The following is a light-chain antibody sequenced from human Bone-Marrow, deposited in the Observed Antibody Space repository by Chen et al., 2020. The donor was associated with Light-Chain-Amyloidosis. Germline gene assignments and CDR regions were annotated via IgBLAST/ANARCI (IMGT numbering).Light chain of an antibody. V-gene: IGLV3-25*03. CDR1: DLPTKY. CDR2: RDT. Sequence: SCELTQPPSVSVSPGQTARITCSGDDLPTKYAYWYQQKPGQAPVLVIHRDTERPSGISERFSGSSSGTTATLTISGVQAADEADYHCQSADSSGTYEVIFGGGTKLTVL. CDR3: QSADSSGTYEVI. J-gene: IGLJ2*01.